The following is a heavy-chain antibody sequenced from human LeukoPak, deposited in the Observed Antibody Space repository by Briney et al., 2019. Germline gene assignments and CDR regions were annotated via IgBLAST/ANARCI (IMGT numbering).Heavy chain of an antibody. CDR1: GFTLSSYW. CDR2: INSDGSST. J-gene: IGHJ6*03. Sequence: GGSLRLSCAASGFTLSSYWMHWVRQAPGKGLVWVSRINSDGSSTSYADSVKGRFTISRDNAKNTLYLQMNSLRAEDTAVYYCARVQLSNYMDVWGKGTTVTVSS. D-gene: IGHD5-18*01. CDR3: ARVQLSNYMDV. V-gene: IGHV3-74*01.